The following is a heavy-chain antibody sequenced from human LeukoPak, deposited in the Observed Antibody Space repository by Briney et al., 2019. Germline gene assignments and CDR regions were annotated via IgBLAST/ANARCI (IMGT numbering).Heavy chain of an antibody. CDR3: ARGAAAGSNWFDP. D-gene: IGHD6-13*01. Sequence: ASVRVSCKASGYIFTGYYMHWVRQAPGQGLEWMGWINPNSGDTNYAQKFQGRVTMTRDMSISTAYMEVSSLRSDGTAVYYCARGAAAGSNWFDPWGQGTLVTVSS. J-gene: IGHJ5*02. CDR1: GYIFTGYY. V-gene: IGHV1-2*02. CDR2: INPNSGDT.